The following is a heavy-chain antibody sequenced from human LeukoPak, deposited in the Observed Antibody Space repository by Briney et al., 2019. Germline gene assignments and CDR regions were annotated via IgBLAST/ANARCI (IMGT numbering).Heavy chain of an antibody. CDR1: GYTFTSYD. V-gene: IGHV1-8*01. CDR2: MNPNSGNT. J-gene: IGHJ4*02. D-gene: IGHD3-9*01. CDR3: ARLYDILTGPSDY. Sequence: ASVKVSCKASGYTFTSYDINWVRQATGQALGWMGWMNPNSGNTGYAQKFQGRVTMTRNTSISTAYMELSSLRSEDTAVYYCARLYDILTGPSDYWGQGTLVTVSS.